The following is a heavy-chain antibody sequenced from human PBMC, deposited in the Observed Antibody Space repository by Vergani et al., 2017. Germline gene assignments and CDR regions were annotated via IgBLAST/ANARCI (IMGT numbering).Heavy chain of an antibody. D-gene: IGHD3-3*01. CDR3: ARVGGYSDY. CDR2: IYTSGST. Sequence: QVQLQESGPGLVKPSQTLSLTCTVSGGYISSGSYYWSWIRQPPGKGLEWIGRIYTSGSTNYNPSRKSRVTISVDTSKNQFSLKLSSVTAADTAVYYCARVGGYSDYWGQGTLVTVSS. CDR1: GGYISSGSYY. J-gene: IGHJ4*02. V-gene: IGHV4-61*02.